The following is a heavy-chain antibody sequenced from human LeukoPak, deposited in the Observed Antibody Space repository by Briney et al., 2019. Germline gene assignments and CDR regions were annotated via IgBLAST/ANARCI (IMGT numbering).Heavy chain of an antibody. Sequence: PSETLSLTCTVSGGSISGGGYYWSWIRQHPGKGLEWIGYIYYSGSTYYNPSLKSRVTISVDTSKNQFSLKLSSVTAADTAVYYCARSIAAAECFDYWGQGTLVTVSS. J-gene: IGHJ4*02. CDR3: ARSIAAAECFDY. V-gene: IGHV4-31*03. CDR1: GGSISGGGYY. D-gene: IGHD6-13*01. CDR2: IYYSGST.